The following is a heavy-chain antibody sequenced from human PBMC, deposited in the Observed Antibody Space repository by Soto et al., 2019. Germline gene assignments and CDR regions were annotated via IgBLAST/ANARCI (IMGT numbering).Heavy chain of an antibody. J-gene: IGHJ6*02. CDR1: GYTFTRYG. V-gene: IGHV1-18*01. CDR2: ISAYNGDT. CDR3: AKNGQPPYYYYGLDV. Sequence: QGHLVQSGAEVKKPGASVKVSCKASGYTFTRYGISWVRQAPGQGLEWMGWISAYNGDTNYAQNLQGRGTMTIDTSTTTAYMELRSLTSDDTAVYYCAKNGQPPYYYYGLDVWGQGTTVTVSS. D-gene: IGHD2-8*01.